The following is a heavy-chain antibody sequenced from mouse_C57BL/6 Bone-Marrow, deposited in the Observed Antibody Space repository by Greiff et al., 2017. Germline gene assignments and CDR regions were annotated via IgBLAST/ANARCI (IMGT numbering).Heavy chain of an antibody. Sequence: QVQLKQPGAELVMPGASVTLSCKASGYTFTSYWMHWVKQRPGQGLEWIGVIDPSDSYTTYNPKFKGKSKLTVDNSSSTAYMQLSSLTSEDSAVYYCAREIYYEYDGPYWYFDVWGTGTTVTVSS. CDR2: IDPSDSYT. J-gene: IGHJ1*03. CDR3: AREIYYEYDGPYWYFDV. V-gene: IGHV1-69*01. CDR1: GYTFTSYW. D-gene: IGHD2-4*01.